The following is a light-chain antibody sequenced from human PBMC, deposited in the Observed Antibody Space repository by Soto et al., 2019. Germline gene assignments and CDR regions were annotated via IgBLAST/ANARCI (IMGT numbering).Light chain of an antibody. CDR2: VNSDGSH. Sequence: QSVPTQSPSASASLGASVKLTCTLSSGHSTYAIAWHQQQPEKGPRYLMKVNSDGSHNKGDGIPDRFSGSSSGAERHLTISSLQSEDEADYYCQTWGTAIHDVVFGGGTKLTVL. CDR3: QTWGTAIHDVV. V-gene: IGLV4-69*01. CDR1: SGHSTYA. J-gene: IGLJ2*01.